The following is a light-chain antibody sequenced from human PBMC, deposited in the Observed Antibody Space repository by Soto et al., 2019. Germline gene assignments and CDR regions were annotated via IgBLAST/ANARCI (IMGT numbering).Light chain of an antibody. V-gene: IGKV1-8*01. CDR1: QGISSY. CDR3: QQYYSYPPA. J-gene: IGKJ5*01. Sequence: AIRMTQSPSSFSASTGDRVTITCRASQGISSYLAWYQQKPGKAPKLLIYAASTLQSGVPSRFSGSGSGTDFTLTISSLQSEDFATYYCQQYYSYPPAFGQGTRLEIK. CDR2: AAS.